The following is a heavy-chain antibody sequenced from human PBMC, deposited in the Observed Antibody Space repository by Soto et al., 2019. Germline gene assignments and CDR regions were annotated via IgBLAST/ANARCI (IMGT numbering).Heavy chain of an antibody. D-gene: IGHD5-12*01. J-gene: IGHJ6*02. V-gene: IGHV1-18*01. CDR2: ISSYNGDT. CDR1: GYTFTRSG. CDR3: AIEGVAPYYYCGMDV. Sequence: QVQLVQSGAEVKKPGASVKVSCKASGYTFTRSGISWVRQAPGQGPEWMGWISSYNGDTNYAQTFQGRVTMTTDTSARTAYMEVRSLRSDDTAVYYCAIEGVAPYYYCGMDVWGQGTPVTVSS.